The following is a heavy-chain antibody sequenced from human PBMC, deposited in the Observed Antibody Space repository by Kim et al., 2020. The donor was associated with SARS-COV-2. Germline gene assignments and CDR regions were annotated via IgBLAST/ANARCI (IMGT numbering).Heavy chain of an antibody. CDR1: GGTFSSYA. D-gene: IGHD1-26*01. J-gene: IGHJ4*02. V-gene: IGHV1-69*13. Sequence: SVKVSCKASGGTFSSYAISWVRQAPGQGLEWMGGIIPIFGTANYAQKFQGRVTITADESTSTAYMELSSLRSEDTAVYYCARDGAVGATTGLEIDYWGQGTLVTVSS. CDR3: ARDGAVGATTGLEIDY. CDR2: IIPIFGTA.